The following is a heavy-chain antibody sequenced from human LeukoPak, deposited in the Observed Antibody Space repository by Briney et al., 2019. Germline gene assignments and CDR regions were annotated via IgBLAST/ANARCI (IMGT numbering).Heavy chain of an antibody. Sequence: PSETLSLTCTVSGGSISSYYWSRIRQPPGKGLEWIGYIYYSGSTNYNPSLKSRVTISVDTSKNQFSLKLSSVTAADTAVYYCARDSYLDRIFDIWGQGTMVTVSS. J-gene: IGHJ3*02. CDR3: ARDSYLDRIFDI. D-gene: IGHD3-16*02. CDR1: GGSISSYY. V-gene: IGHV4-59*01. CDR2: IYYSGST.